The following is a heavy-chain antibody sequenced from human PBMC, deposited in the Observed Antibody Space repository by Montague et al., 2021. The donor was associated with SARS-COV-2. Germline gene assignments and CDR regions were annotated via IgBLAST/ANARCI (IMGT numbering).Heavy chain of an antibody. CDR2: IHTSGST. Sequence: SETLSLTRTVSGGSISSYYWSWIRQSAGKGLEWIGRIHTSGSTDYNPSLNSRVTMSVDTSKNQFSLKLSSVTAADTAVYYCASGKYYDFWSGYYSHDYVSGMDAGGQGTTVTVSS. V-gene: IGHV4-4*07. CDR3: ASGKYYDFWSGYYSHDYVSGMDA. CDR1: GGSISSYY. J-gene: IGHJ6*02. D-gene: IGHD3-3*01.